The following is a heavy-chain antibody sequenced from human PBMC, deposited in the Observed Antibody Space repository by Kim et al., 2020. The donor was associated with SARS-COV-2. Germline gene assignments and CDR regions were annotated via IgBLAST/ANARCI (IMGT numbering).Heavy chain of an antibody. D-gene: IGHD3-22*01. CDR2: ISGSGGST. V-gene: IGHV3-23*01. J-gene: IGHJ3*02. CDR1: GFTFSSYA. CDR3: AKDRTMIVVVIGAFDI. Sequence: GGSLRLSCAASGFTFSSYAMSWVRQAPGKGLEWVSAISGSGGSTYYADSVKGRFTISRDNSKNTLYLQMNSLRAEDTAVYYCAKDRTMIVVVIGAFDIWGQGTMVTVSS.